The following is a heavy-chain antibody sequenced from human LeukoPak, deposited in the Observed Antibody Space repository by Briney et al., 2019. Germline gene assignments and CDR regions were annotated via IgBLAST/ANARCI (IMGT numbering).Heavy chain of an antibody. CDR2: ISWDGGST. Sequence: PGGSLRLSCAASGFTFDDYTMHWVRQAPGKGLEWVSLISWDGGSTYYADSVKGRFTISRDNSKNSLYLQMNSLRTEDTALYYCAKDIAYSSSWYHYYYGMDVWGQGTTVTVSS. V-gene: IGHV3-43*01. D-gene: IGHD6-13*01. J-gene: IGHJ6*02. CDR3: AKDIAYSSSWYHYYYGMDV. CDR1: GFTFDDYT.